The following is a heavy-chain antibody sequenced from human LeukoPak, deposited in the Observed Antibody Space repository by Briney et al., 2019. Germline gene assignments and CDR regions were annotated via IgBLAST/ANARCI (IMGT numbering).Heavy chain of an antibody. CDR2: IGSSSSYT. D-gene: IGHD2-2*02. J-gene: IGHJ6*02. CDR3: ARDPIPDYYYGMDV. Sequence: PGGSLRLSCAASGFTFSDYYMSWIRQAPGKGLEWVSYIGSSSSYTNYADSVKGRFTISRDNSKNTLYLQMNSLRAEDTAVYYCARDPIPDYYYGMDVWGQGTTVTVSS. CDR1: GFTFSDYY. V-gene: IGHV3-11*06.